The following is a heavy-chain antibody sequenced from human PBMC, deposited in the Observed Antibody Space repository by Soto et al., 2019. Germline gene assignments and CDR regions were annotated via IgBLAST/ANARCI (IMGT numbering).Heavy chain of an antibody. CDR1: GGSFSGYY. CDR3: ARRGGYCSNGVCYINYYYGMAV. CDR2: INHSGST. J-gene: IGHJ6*02. V-gene: IGHV4-34*01. Sequence: SETLSLTCAVYGGSFSGYYWSWIRQPPGKGLEWIGEINHSGSTNYNPSLKSRVTISVDTSKNQFSLKLSSVTAADTAVYYCARRGGYCSNGVCYINYYYGMAVWGQGTTVTVSS. D-gene: IGHD2-8*01.